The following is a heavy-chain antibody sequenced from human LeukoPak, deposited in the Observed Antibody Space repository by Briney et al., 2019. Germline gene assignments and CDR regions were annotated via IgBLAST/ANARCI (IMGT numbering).Heavy chain of an antibody. J-gene: IGHJ6*02. D-gene: IGHD6-19*01. Sequence: GRSLRLSCAASGFTFSSYAMHWVRQAPGKGLEWVAVISYDGRNKYYADSVKGRFTISRDNSKNTLYLQMNSLRAEDTAVYYCARDFYPNSSGNDYYYYGMDVWGQGTTVTVSS. CDR2: ISYDGRNK. CDR3: ARDFYPNSSGNDYYYYGMDV. V-gene: IGHV3-30*04. CDR1: GFTFSSYA.